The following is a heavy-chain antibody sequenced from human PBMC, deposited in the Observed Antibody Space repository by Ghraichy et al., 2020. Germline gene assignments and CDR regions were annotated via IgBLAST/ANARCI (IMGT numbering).Heavy chain of an antibody. J-gene: IGHJ4*02. CDR2: ISGSGGST. CDR1: GFTFSSYA. CDR3: AKTGLAGSSSWYPEYYFDY. Sequence: GGSLRLSCAASGFTFSSYAMSWVRQAPGKGLEWVSAISGSGGSTYYADSVKGRFTISRDNSKNTLYLQMNSLRAEDTAVYYCAKTGLAGSSSWYPEYYFDYWGQGTLVTVSS. V-gene: IGHV3-23*01. D-gene: IGHD6-13*01.